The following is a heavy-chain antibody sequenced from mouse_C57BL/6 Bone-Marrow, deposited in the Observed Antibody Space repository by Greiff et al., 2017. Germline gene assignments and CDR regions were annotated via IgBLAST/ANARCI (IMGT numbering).Heavy chain of an antibody. CDR3: AREGYGRCFDY. D-gene: IGHD1-1*01. V-gene: IGHV1-82*01. J-gene: IGHJ2*01. Sequence: QVQLQQSGPELVKPGASVKISCKASGYAFSSSWMNWVKQRPGQGLEWIGRIYPGDGDTNYNGKFKGKATLTADKSSSTAYMQLSSLTSEDSAVYFCAREGYGRCFDYWGQGTTLTVSS. CDR1: GYAFSSSW. CDR2: IYPGDGDT.